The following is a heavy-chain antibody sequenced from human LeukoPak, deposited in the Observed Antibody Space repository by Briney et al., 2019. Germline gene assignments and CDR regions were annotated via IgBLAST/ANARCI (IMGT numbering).Heavy chain of an antibody. CDR2: MNPNSGNT. D-gene: IGHD3-3*01. V-gene: IGHV1-8*01. Sequence: GASVKVPCKASGYTFTSYDINWVRQATGQGLEWMGWMNPNSGNTGYAQKFQGRVTMTRNTSISTAYMELSSLRSEDTAVYYCARADFWSGYAIDYWGQGTLVTVSS. CDR3: ARADFWSGYAIDY. J-gene: IGHJ4*02. CDR1: GYTFTSYD.